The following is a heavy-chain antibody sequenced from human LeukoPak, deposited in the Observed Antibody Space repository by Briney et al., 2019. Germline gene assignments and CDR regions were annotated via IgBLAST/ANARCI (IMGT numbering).Heavy chain of an antibody. CDR2: IYPDDSDT. Sequence: PGESLKISCKGSGYSFTTYWIGWVRQMPGKGLEWMGTIYPDDSDTRYSPSSQGQVTISADKSISTAYLQWSSLKASDTAMYYCARLRTTVTEPFDYWGQGTLVTVPS. CDR3: ARLRTTVTEPFDY. J-gene: IGHJ4*02. V-gene: IGHV5-51*01. CDR1: GYSFTTYW. D-gene: IGHD4-17*01.